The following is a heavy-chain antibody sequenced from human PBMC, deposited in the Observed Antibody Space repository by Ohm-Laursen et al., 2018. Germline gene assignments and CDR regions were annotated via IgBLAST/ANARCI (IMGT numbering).Heavy chain of an antibody. CDR3: ARTRNFQPYDV. CDR2: SRDKANSYTT. J-gene: IGHJ3*01. Sequence: SLRLSCTASGFTFDDHYMDWVRQAPGKGLELVARSRDKANSYTTAYVASVKGRFSISRDDSENSLYLQMNSLKTEDTAVYHCARTRNFQPYDVWGQGTMVIVSS. V-gene: IGHV3-72*01. CDR1: GFTFDDHY. D-gene: IGHD2/OR15-2a*01.